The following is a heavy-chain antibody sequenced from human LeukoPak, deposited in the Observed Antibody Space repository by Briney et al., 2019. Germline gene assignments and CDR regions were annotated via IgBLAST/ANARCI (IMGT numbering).Heavy chain of an antibody. V-gene: IGHV4-59*02. J-gene: IGHJ4*02. Sequence: VEPSETLSLTCTVSGGSVSPYYWSWIRQPPGKGLEWIGYIDNSGSTNYNPSLKSRVTMSLDTPKNQFSLKLSSVTAADTAVYYCARDSGWLRFDYWGQGTLVTVSS. CDR3: ARDSGWLRFDY. D-gene: IGHD3-10*01. CDR2: IDNSGST. CDR1: GGSVSPYY.